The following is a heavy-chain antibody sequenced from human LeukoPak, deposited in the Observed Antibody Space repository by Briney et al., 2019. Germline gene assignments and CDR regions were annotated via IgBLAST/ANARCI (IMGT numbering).Heavy chain of an antibody. CDR1: GGSFSDYY. V-gene: IGHV4-34*01. J-gene: IGHJ4*01. Sequence: SETLSLTCAVYGGSFSDYYWNWIRQPPGKGLEWIGEINHSGSTNYNPSLKSRGTMSVDTFKNQFSLTLGSVTAADTAVYYCARVQDFETRGYYLGYWGHGTLVTVSS. CDR2: INHSGST. CDR3: ARVQDFETRGYYLGY. D-gene: IGHD3-22*01.